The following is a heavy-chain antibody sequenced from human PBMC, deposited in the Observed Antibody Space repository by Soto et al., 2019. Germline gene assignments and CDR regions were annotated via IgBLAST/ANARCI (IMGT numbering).Heavy chain of an antibody. Sequence: GGSLRLSCGASGFTFSSYGMHWARQAPGKGLEWVAVIWYDGSNKYYADSVKGRFTISRDNSKNTLYLQMNSLRAEDTAVYYCAITLGGYSPFDYWGQGPLVTVPS. J-gene: IGHJ4*02. CDR2: IWYDGSNK. D-gene: IGHD2-21*01. CDR1: GFTFSSYG. V-gene: IGHV3-33*01. CDR3: AITLGGYSPFDY.